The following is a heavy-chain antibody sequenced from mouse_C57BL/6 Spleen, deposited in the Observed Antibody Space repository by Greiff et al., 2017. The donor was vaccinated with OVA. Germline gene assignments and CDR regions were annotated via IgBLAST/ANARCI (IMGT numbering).Heavy chain of an antibody. V-gene: IGHV1-82*01. J-gene: IGHJ4*01. D-gene: IGHD2-5*01. CDR3: AREDYSNSYAMDY. CDR2: IYPGDGDT. CDR1: GYAFSSSW. Sequence: VQLQQSGPELVKPGASVKISCKASGYAFSSSWMNWVKQRPGKGLEWIGRIYPGDGDTNYNGKFKGKATLTADKSSSTAYMQLSSLTSEDSAVYYCAREDYSNSYAMDYWGQGTSVTVSS.